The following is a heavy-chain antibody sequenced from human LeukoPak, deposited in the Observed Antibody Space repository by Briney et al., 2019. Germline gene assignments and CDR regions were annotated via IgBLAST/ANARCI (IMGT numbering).Heavy chain of an antibody. V-gene: IGHV3-23*01. Sequence: PGGSLRLSCAASGFTFNSYAITCARQAPGKGLEWGSSIRSTGDSTFYAHSVKGRFTISRDNSKNTVYLLMNSLRTEDTAVYYCGRSRRINASLYYYMDVGGKGTTVTVSS. CDR3: GRSRRINASLYYYMDV. CDR2: IRSTGDST. D-gene: IGHD2-15*01. CDR1: GFTFNSYA. J-gene: IGHJ6*03.